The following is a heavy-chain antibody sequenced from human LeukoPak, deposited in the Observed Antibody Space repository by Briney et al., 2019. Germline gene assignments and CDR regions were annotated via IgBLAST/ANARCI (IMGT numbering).Heavy chain of an antibody. V-gene: IGHV3-30*01. CDR2: ISYDGSNK. CDR1: GFTSSSYA. D-gene: IGHD3-22*01. CDR3: ARATYYYDSSGGVDY. J-gene: IGHJ4*02. Sequence: GGSLRLSCAASGFTSSSYAMHWVRQAPGKGLEWVAVISYDGSNKYYADSVKGRFTISRDNSKNTLYLQMNSLRAEDTAVYYCARATYYYDSSGGVDYWGQGTLVTVSS.